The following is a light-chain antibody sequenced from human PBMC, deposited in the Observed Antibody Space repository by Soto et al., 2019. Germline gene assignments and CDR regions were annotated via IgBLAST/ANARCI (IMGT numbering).Light chain of an antibody. CDR3: QSYDSYNVV. Sequence: QSALTQPASVSGSPGQSITISCTGTSSDVDTYIYISWYQQHPGKAPKLIIYDVTNRPPGVSNRFSGSKSGNTASLTISGLQTEDEADYYCQSYDSYNVVFGGGTKVTVL. CDR1: SSDVDTYIY. V-gene: IGLV2-14*03. J-gene: IGLJ2*01. CDR2: DVT.